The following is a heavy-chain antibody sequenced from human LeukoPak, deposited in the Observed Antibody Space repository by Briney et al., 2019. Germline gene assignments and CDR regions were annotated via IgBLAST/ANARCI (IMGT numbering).Heavy chain of an antibody. CDR1: GGSINDAS. CDR3: ARYSGGHLGAGAEFFQH. J-gene: IGHJ1*01. V-gene: IGHV4-59*01. Sequence: PSETLSLTCTVSGGSINDASWNWIRKPPGQGLEWIGYIYHSGGTNYNPSLKSRVTISLDTSKNQFSLKLSSVTAADTAVYYCARYSGGHLGAGAEFFQHWGPGTLVTVSS. D-gene: IGHD1-26*01. CDR2: IYHSGGT.